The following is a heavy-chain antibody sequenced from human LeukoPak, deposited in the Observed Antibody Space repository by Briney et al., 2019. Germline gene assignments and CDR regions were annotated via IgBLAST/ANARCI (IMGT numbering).Heavy chain of an antibody. Sequence: GGSLRLSCAASGFTVSSNYMSWVRQAPGKGLEWVSYISSSGSTIYYADSVKGRFTISRDNAKNSLYLQMNSLRAEDTAVYYCARISSLAVAGINWGQGTLVTVSS. D-gene: IGHD6-19*01. CDR3: ARISSLAVAGIN. J-gene: IGHJ4*02. CDR1: GFTVSSNY. CDR2: ISSSGSTI. V-gene: IGHV3-11*04.